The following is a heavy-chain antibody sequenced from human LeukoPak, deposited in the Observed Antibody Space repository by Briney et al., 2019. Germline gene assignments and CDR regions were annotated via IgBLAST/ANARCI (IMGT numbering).Heavy chain of an antibody. CDR3: GRYSSSTYNWFDP. J-gene: IGHJ5*02. CDR2: IYYGGSS. Sequence: SETLSLTCTVSGGSISSSTYYWGWIRQPPGKGLEWSGGIYYGGSSYYNPSLKRRITISVDTSKNQFSLKLSSVAAADTAVYYCGRYSSSTYNWFDPWGQGTLVTVSS. CDR1: GGSISSSTYY. D-gene: IGHD6-13*01. V-gene: IGHV4-39*01.